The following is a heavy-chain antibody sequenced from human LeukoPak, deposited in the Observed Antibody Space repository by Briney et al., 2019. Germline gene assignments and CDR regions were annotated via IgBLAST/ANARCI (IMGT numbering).Heavy chain of an antibody. J-gene: IGHJ6*02. V-gene: IGHV3-66*01. CDR1: GFTVSSNY. D-gene: IGHD2-2*01. Sequence: GGSLRLSCAASGFTVSSNYMSWVRQAPGKGLEWVSVIYSGGSTYYADSVKGRFTISRNNSKNTLYLQMNSLRAEDTAVYYCAREKYPYGMDVWGQGTTVTVSS. CDR3: AREKYPYGMDV. CDR2: IYSGGST.